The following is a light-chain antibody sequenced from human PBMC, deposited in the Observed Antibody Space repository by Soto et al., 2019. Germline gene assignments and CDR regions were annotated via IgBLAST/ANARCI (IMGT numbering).Light chain of an antibody. J-gene: IGKJ1*01. CDR3: QQSYSTPWT. V-gene: IGKV1-39*01. CDR2: AAS. CDR1: QSISSY. Sequence: DIQMTHSPPSLSASVGDRVTITCRASQSISSYLNWYQQKPGKAPKFLIYAASSLQSGVPSRFSGSGSGTDFTLTISSLQPEDFATYYCQQSYSTPWTFGQGTKVDIK.